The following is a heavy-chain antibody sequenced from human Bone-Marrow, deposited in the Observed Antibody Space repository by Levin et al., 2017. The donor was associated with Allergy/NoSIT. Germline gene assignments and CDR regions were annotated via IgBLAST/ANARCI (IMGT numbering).Heavy chain of an antibody. CDR2: TYYRSKWYN. J-gene: IGHJ3*02. CDR1: GDSVSSNSAA. CDR3: ARDCPNTAMEAGAFDI. Sequence: SQTLSLTCAISGDSVSSNSAAWNWIRQSPSRGLEWLGRTYYRSKWYNDYAVSVKSRITINPDTSKNQFSLQLNSVTPEDTAVYYCARDCPNTAMEAGAFDIWGQGTMVTVSS. V-gene: IGHV6-1*01. D-gene: IGHD5-18*01.